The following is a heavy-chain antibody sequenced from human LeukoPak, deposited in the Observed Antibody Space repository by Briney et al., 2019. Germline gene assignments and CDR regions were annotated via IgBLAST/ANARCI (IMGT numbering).Heavy chain of an antibody. Sequence: GSLRLSCAASGFTFSSYAMSWVRQAPGKGLEWVSAISGSGGSTYYADSVKGRFTISRDNSKNTLYLQMNSLRAEDTAVYYCAKRRASTFEGYYFDYWGQGTLVTVSS. D-gene: IGHD3-16*01. CDR3: AKRRASTFEGYYFDY. V-gene: IGHV3-23*01. CDR1: GFTFSSYA. CDR2: ISGSGGST. J-gene: IGHJ4*02.